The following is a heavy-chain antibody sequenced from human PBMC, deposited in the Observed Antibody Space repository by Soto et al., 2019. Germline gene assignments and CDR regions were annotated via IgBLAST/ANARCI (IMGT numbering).Heavy chain of an antibody. CDR3: AKDRGYSYHGSRVADYYYYGMDV. V-gene: IGHV3-30*18. Sequence: PGGSLRLSCAASGFTFSSYGMHWVRQAPGKGLEWVAVISYDGSNKYYAGSVKGRFTISRDNSKNTLYLQMNSLRAEDTAVYYCAKDRGYSYHGSRVADYYYYGMDVWGQGTTVTVSS. D-gene: IGHD5-18*01. CDR2: ISYDGSNK. J-gene: IGHJ6*02. CDR1: GFTFSSYG.